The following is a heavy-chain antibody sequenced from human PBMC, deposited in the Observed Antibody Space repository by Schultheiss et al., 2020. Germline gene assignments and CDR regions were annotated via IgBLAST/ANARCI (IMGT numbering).Heavy chain of an antibody. CDR2: ISGSGGST. Sequence: GGSLRLSCAASGFTVSSNYMNWVRQAPGKGLEWVSAISGSGGSTYYADSVKGRFTISRDNSKNSLYLQMNSLTAEDTAVYYCANTAIGYWGQGTLVTVSS. J-gene: IGHJ4*02. CDR3: ANTAIGY. CDR1: GFTVSSNY. V-gene: IGHV3-23*01. D-gene: IGHD4-17*01.